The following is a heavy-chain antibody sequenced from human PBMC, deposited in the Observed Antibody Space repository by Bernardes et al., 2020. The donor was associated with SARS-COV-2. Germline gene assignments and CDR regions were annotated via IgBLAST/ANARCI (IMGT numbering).Heavy chain of an antibody. D-gene: IGHD3-22*01. Sequence: GGSLRLSCAASGFSFDEYAMHWVRQPPGRGLEWVSLISWDGTITYFADSVKGRFTISRDNSKNSLFLQMNSLRTEDTAFYYCAKGLKYYDSSGEFDYWGQGTLVTVSS. CDR1: GFSFDEYA. CDR3: AKGLKYYDSSGEFDY. V-gene: IGHV3-43*01. CDR2: ISWDGTIT. J-gene: IGHJ4*02.